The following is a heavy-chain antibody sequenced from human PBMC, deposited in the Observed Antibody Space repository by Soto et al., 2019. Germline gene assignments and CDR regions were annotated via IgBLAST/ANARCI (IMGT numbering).Heavy chain of an antibody. CDR2: INPSGDST. V-gene: IGHV1-46*01. CDR3: ARAGSGGSCYSCWFDP. D-gene: IGHD2-15*01. CDR1: GYTFTSYY. Sequence: ASVKVSCKASGYTFTSYYMHWIRQAPGQGLEWMGIINPSGDSTRYAQNFQGRVTMTSDTSTSTVYMELSSLRSEDTAVYYCARAGSGGSCYSCWFDPWGQGTLVT. J-gene: IGHJ5*02.